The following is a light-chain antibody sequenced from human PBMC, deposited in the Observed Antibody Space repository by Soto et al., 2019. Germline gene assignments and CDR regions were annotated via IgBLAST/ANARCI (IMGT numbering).Light chain of an antibody. CDR3: YQYGTSPLT. J-gene: IGKJ4*01. Sequence: EIVLAQSPGIVSLSPGERATLSCRASQTISGTSLAWYQQKPGQAPRLLIYGASSRATGIPDRFTGSGSATDFTLTISRLEPEDFGIYYCYQYGTSPLTFGGGTKVDIK. CDR1: QTISGTS. CDR2: GAS. V-gene: IGKV3-20*01.